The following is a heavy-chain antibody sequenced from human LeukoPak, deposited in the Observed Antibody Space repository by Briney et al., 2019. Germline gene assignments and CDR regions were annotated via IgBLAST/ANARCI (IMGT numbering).Heavy chain of an antibody. V-gene: IGHV1-69*05. Sequence: GASVKVSCKASGGTFSSYAISWVRQAPGQGLEWMGGIIPIFGTANYAQKFQGRVTITTDESTSTAYMELSSLRSEDTAVYYCASSHQAPYDFWSGCFDYWGQGTLVTVSS. CDR1: GGTFSSYA. CDR3: ASSHQAPYDFWSGCFDY. D-gene: IGHD3-3*01. J-gene: IGHJ4*02. CDR2: IIPIFGTA.